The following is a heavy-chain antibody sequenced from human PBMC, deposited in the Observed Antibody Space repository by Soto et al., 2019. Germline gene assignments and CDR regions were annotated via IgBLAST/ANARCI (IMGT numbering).Heavy chain of an antibody. CDR2: IIPIFGTA. Sequence: SVKVCFKASGGTFSSYAISLVRQAPGQGLEWMGGIIPIFGTANYAQKFQGRVTITADESTSTAYMELSSLRSEDTAVYYCARDRDSSTSYWFDPWGQGTMVTVSS. D-gene: IGHD6-13*01. J-gene: IGHJ5*02. CDR1: GGTFSSYA. V-gene: IGHV1-69*13. CDR3: ARDRDSSTSYWFDP.